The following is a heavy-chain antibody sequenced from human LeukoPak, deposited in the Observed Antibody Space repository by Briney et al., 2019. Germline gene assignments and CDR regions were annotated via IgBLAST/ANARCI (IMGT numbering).Heavy chain of an antibody. CDR1: GFTFSTYA. CDR2: ISGSGDGA. V-gene: IGHV3-23*01. J-gene: IGHJ6*02. Sequence: GGSLRLSCAASGFTFSTYAMSWVHQAPGKGLQWVSLISGSGDGAHYADSVKGRFTISRDNTKNTVYLQMTNLRAEDTAVYYCARGLGGAYYYGMDVWGQGTTVTVSS. CDR3: ARGLGGAYYYGMDV. D-gene: IGHD6-19*01.